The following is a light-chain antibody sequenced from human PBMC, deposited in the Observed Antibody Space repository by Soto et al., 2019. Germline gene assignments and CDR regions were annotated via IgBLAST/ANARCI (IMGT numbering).Light chain of an antibody. V-gene: IGLV2-14*01. CDR2: DVS. CDR3: SSYTTRNTRKIV. J-gene: IGLJ1*01. Sequence: QSVLTQPASVSGSPGQSITSCCTGTSSDVGGYNYVSWYQQHPGKAPKLMIYDVSNRPSGVSNRFSGSKSGNTASLTISGLQPEDEVVYDCSSYTTRNTRKIVLVTGNKVTVL. CDR1: SSDVGGYNY.